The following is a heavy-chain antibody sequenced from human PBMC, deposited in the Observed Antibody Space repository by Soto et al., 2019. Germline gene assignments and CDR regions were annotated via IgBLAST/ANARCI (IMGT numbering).Heavy chain of an antibody. CDR2: ISGSGGST. J-gene: IGHJ5*02. V-gene: IGHV3-23*01. CDR3: ARSATVVTYNWFDP. Sequence: PGGSLRLSCADSGFTFSSYAMSWVRQAPGKGLEWVSAISGSGGSTYYADSVKGRFTISRDNSKNTLYLQMNSLRAEDTAVYYCARSATVVTYNWFDPWGQGTLVTVSS. CDR1: GFTFSSYA. D-gene: IGHD4-17*01.